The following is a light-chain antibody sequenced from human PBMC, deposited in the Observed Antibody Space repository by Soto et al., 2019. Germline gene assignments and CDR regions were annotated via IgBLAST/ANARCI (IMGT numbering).Light chain of an antibody. Sequence: QSALTQPRSVSGSPGQSVTISCTGTNSDVGAYNYVSWYQQHPGKAPKVIIYDVNKRPSGVPDRFSGSKSGNTASLTISGLQAEDEANYYCCSYAVSYIYWVFGGGTQLTVL. CDR1: NSDVGAYNY. J-gene: IGLJ3*02. V-gene: IGLV2-11*01. CDR2: DVN. CDR3: CSYAVSYIYWV.